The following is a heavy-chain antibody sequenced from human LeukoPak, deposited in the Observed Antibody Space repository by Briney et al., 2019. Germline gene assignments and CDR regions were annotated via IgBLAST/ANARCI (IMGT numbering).Heavy chain of an antibody. D-gene: IGHD3-22*01. V-gene: IGHV1-18*01. CDR3: ATHQGAPYDSSGYPYYFDY. CDR2: ISAYNGNT. Sequence: ASVKVSCKASGYTFTSYGISWVRQAPGQGLEWMGWISAYNGNTNYAQKLQGRVTMTTDTSTSTAYMELRSLRSDDTAVYYCATHQGAPYDSSGYPYYFDYWGQGTLVTVSS. CDR1: GYTFTSYG. J-gene: IGHJ4*02.